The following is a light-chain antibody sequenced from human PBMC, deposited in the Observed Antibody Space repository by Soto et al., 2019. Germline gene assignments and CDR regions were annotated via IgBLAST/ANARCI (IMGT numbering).Light chain of an antibody. CDR3: SSYTSSSTQV. CDR2: EVS. Sequence: QSVRAQPASVSGSPGQSITISCTGTSSDVGGYNYVSWYQQHPGKAPKLMIYEVSNRPSGVSNRFPGSKSGNTASLTISGLQAEDEADYYCSSYTSSSTQVFGTGTKVTVL. V-gene: IGLV2-14*01. J-gene: IGLJ1*01. CDR1: SSDVGGYNY.